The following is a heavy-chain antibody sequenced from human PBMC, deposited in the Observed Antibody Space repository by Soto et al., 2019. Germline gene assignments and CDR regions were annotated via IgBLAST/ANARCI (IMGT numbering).Heavy chain of an antibody. J-gene: IGHJ6*02. CDR3: ARGGLQHALDV. D-gene: IGHD6-13*01. V-gene: IGHV3-74*03. CDR2: VNNDGTDT. CDR1: GFTFSNYW. Sequence: EVQLVESGGGLVQPGGSLRLSCAASGFTFSNYWMYWVRQAPGKGLVWVSRVNNDGTDTTHADSVKGRFTISRDNTENTLYLQMNSLRAEDTAVYYCARGGLQHALDVWGQGSTVTVSS.